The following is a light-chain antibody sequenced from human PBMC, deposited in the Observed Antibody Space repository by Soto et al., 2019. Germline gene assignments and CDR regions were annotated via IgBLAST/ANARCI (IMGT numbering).Light chain of an antibody. CDR1: QSVSSSS. CDR2: GAS. J-gene: IGKJ2*01. V-gene: IGKV3-20*01. CDR3: QHYGASPTYT. Sequence: EIVLKQSPGTLSLSPGQRATLSCRASQSVSSSSLAWYQQRPGQAPRLLIYGASRRATGIPDRFSGSVSGTDFTLTISRLEPEDFAVYYCQHYGASPTYTVGQRTKLDIK.